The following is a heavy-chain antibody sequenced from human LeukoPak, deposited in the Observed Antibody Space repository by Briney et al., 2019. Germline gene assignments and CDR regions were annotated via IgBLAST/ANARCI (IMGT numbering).Heavy chain of an antibody. Sequence: GGSLRLSCAASGFTFSSYWMSWVRQAPGKGLEWVANINQDGSENYHVDSVKGRFTISRDNAKNSLYLQMNSLRAEDTAMYYCARTVRGIVMPQNAFDIWGQGTLVTVSS. J-gene: IGHJ3*02. D-gene: IGHD3-22*01. CDR1: GFTFSSYW. V-gene: IGHV3-7*01. CDR3: ARTVRGIVMPQNAFDI. CDR2: INQDGSEN.